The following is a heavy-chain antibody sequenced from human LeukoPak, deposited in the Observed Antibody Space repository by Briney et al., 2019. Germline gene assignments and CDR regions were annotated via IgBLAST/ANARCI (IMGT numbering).Heavy chain of an antibody. Sequence: GGSLRLSCAAPGFTFSRSWMTWVRQAPGKGLEWVANIKEDGNEKYYADSLKGRFTISRDNAKNSLSLQMNSLRAEDTAVYYCARVQWGSTSDYWGQGTLVTVSS. CDR2: IKEDGNEK. CDR3: ARVQWGSTSDY. CDR1: GFTFSRSW. J-gene: IGHJ4*02. V-gene: IGHV3-7*01. D-gene: IGHD2-2*01.